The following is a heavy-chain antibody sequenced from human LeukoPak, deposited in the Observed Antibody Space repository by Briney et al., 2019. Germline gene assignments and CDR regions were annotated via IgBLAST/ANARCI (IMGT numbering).Heavy chain of an antibody. V-gene: IGHV3-7*03. CDR2: IKQDGSEK. CDR1: GFTFSSYW. J-gene: IGHJ3*02. Sequence: GGSLRLSCAASGFTFSSYWMSWVRQAPGKGLEWVANIKQDGSEKYYVDSVKGRLTISRDNAKNSLYLQMNSLRAEDTAVYYCASYYGSGSRRAFDIWGQGTMVTVSS. D-gene: IGHD3-10*01. CDR3: ASYYGSGSRRAFDI.